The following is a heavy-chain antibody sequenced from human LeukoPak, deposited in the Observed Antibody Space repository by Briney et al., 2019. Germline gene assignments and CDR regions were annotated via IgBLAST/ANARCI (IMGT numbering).Heavy chain of an antibody. D-gene: IGHD2-15*01. CDR1: GYTFTGYY. CDR3: ARGRRIYPPSHDAFDI. CDR2: INPNSGGT. V-gene: IGHV1-2*06. J-gene: IGHJ3*02. Sequence: ASVKVSCKASGYTFTGYYMHWVRQAPGQGLEWMGRINPNSGGTNYAQKFQGRVTMTRDTSISAAYMELSRLRSDDTAVYYCARGRRIYPPSHDAFDIWGQGTMVTVSS.